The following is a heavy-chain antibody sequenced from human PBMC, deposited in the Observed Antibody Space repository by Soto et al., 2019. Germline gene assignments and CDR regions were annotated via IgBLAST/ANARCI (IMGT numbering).Heavy chain of an antibody. CDR1: GFTFSSYS. V-gene: IGHV3-21*01. CDR3: ARVHYYDSSGFYL. D-gene: IGHD3-22*01. Sequence: GGSLRLSCAASGFTFSSYSMNWVRQAPGKGLEWVSSISSSSSYIYYGDSVKGRFTISRDNAKNSLYLQMNSLRAEDTATYYCARVHYYDSSGFYLWGQGTLVTVSS. CDR2: ISSSSSYI. J-gene: IGHJ4*02.